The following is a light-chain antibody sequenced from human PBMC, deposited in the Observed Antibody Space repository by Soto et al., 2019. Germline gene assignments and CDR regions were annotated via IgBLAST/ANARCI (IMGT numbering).Light chain of an antibody. J-gene: IGKJ2*01. Sequence: EIVLTQSPGTLSFSPGDGATLSCRASQSVRSNYLAWYQHKPGQAPRLLIHDAYSRATGIPDRFSGSGSDRDFTLTISRLEPEDFAVYYCQQYAGSPRTFGQGTKVDIK. CDR3: QQYAGSPRT. V-gene: IGKV3-20*01. CDR1: QSVRSNY. CDR2: DAY.